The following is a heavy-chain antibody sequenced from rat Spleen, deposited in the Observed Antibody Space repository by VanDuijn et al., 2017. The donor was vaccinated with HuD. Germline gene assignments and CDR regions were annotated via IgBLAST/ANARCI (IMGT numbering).Heavy chain of an antibody. D-gene: IGHD5-1*01. CDR1: GFTFSNYW. V-gene: IGHV5-31*01. Sequence: EVQLVESGGALVQPGESLELSCVASGFTFSNYWMTWIRQAPGKGLEWVASITHTDGTAYYPDSVRGRFTISRDNAKSTLYLQMDSLRSEDTATYYCASLTGSRDYFDYWVQGVMVTVSS. CDR2: ITHTDGTA. CDR3: ASLTGSRDYFDY. J-gene: IGHJ2*01.